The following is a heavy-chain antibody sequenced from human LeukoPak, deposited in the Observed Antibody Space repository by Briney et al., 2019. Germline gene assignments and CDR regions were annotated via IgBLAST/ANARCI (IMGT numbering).Heavy chain of an antibody. J-gene: IGHJ4*02. D-gene: IGHD6-13*01. CDR2: IYYSGST. V-gene: IGHV4-61*01. Sequence: SETLSLTCTVSGGSISSSSYYWSWIRQPPGKGLEWIGYIYYSGSTNYNPSLKSRVTISVDTSKNQFSLKLSSVTAADTAVYYCARAYSPVIPDYWGQGTLVTVSS. CDR3: ARAYSPVIPDY. CDR1: GGSISSSSYY.